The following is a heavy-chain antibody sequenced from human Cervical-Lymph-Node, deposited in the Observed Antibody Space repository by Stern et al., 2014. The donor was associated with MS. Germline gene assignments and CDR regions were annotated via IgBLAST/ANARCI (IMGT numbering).Heavy chain of an antibody. J-gene: IGHJ4*02. CDR2: ISPGDSDT. V-gene: IGHV5-51*01. D-gene: IGHD3-10*01. Sequence: VQLVESGVEVKKPGESLKISCKGSGYTFTTYWIAWVRQMPGRGLEWMGIISPGDSDTKYSPYFQGPGTISADKSISTAYLQWSSLTASDTAIYYCVRQGSVIGSHDYWGQGTQVTVSS. CDR1: GYTFTTYW. CDR3: VRQGSVIGSHDY.